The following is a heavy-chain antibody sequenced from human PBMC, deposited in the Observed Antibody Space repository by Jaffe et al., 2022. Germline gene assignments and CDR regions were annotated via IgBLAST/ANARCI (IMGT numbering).Heavy chain of an antibody. CDR1: GYSISSGYY. V-gene: IGHV4-38-2*01. Sequence: QVQLQESGPGLVKPSETLSLTCAVSGYSISSGYYWGWIRQPPGKGLEWIGSIYHSGSTYYNPSLKSRVTISVDTSKNQFSLKLSSVTAADTAVYYCARQPDGELLWAYWGQGTLVTVSS. D-gene: IGHD3-10*01. CDR3: ARQPDGELLWAY. CDR2: IYHSGST. J-gene: IGHJ4*02.